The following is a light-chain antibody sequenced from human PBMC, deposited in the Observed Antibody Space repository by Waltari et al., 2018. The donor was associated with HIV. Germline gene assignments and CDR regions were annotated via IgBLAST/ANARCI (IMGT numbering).Light chain of an antibody. V-gene: IGLV2-14*01. J-gene: IGLJ2*01. CDR1: SSDVGGYNY. CDR2: EVR. CDR3: SSYTTSTTPVV. Sequence: QSALTQPASVSGSPGQSITIPCTGTSSDVGGYNYVSWYQQHPGKAPKLLISEVRNRPSGISNRFSGSKSGNTASLTISGLQTEDEANYYCSSYTTSTTPVVFGGGTKLTVL.